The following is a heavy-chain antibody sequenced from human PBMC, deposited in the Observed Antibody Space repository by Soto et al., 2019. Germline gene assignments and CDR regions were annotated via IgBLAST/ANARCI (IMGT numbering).Heavy chain of an antibody. CDR2: IVVGSGNT. CDR3: ARVGPLRGAAAISELLSAYFDY. D-gene: IGHD2-2*01. CDR1: GFTFTSSA. Sequence: ASVKVSCKASGFTFTSSAVQWVRQARGQRLEWIGWIVVGSGNTNYAQKFQERVTITRDMSTSTAYMELSSLRSEDTAVYSCARVGPLRGAAAISELLSAYFDYWGQGTLVNVSS. V-gene: IGHV1-58*01. J-gene: IGHJ4*02.